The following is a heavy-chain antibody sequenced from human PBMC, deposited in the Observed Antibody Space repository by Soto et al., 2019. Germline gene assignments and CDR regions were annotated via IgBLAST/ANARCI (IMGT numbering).Heavy chain of an antibody. CDR1: GYSISSGYY. CDR2: VYHSGST. V-gene: IGHV4-38-2*02. J-gene: IGHJ6*02. Sequence: SETLSLTCVVSGYSISSGYYWGWIRQPPGKGLEWIGSVYHSGSTYYNPSLKSRVTISVDTSKNQFSLKLCSVTAADTAIYYCARDGGRYYAMDVWGQGTTVTVSS. CDR3: ARDGGRYYAMDV. D-gene: IGHD3-3*01.